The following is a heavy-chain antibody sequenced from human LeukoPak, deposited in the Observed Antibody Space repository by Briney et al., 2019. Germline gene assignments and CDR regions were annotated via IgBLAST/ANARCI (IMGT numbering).Heavy chain of an antibody. V-gene: IGHV4-39*07. Sequence: SETLSLTCTVSGGSISSSSYYWGWIRQPPGKGLEWIGSIYYSGSTYYNPSLKSRVTISVDTSKNQFSLKLSSVTAADTAVYYCARDPLFGVVNNYYYYYYMDVWGKGTTVTVSS. CDR3: ARDPLFGVVNNYYYYYYMDV. D-gene: IGHD3-3*01. CDR2: IYYSGST. J-gene: IGHJ6*03. CDR1: GGSISSSSYY.